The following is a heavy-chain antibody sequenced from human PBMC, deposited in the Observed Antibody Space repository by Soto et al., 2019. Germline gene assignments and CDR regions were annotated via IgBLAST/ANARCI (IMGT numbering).Heavy chain of an antibody. CDR2: IRSKATSYAT. CDR1: GFTFSGSA. Sequence: EVQLVESGGGLVQPGGSLRLSCIASGFTFSGSAVHWVRQASGKGLEWVGRIRSKATSYATAYAASVKGRFTVSRDDSKNTAYLQMNSLKTEDAAVYYCSRREVLDDGMDVWGQGTTVTVSS. D-gene: IGHD1-1*01. J-gene: IGHJ6*02. CDR3: SRREVLDDGMDV. V-gene: IGHV3-73*02.